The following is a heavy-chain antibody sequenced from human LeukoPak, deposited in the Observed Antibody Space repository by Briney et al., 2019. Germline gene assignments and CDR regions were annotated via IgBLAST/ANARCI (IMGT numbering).Heavy chain of an antibody. CDR2: ISAYNGNT. CDR1: GGTFSSYA. Sequence: ASVKVSCKASGGTFSSYAISWVRQAPGQGLEWMGWISAYNGNTNYEQKFQGRVTMTTDTSTSTAYMELRSLRSDDTAVYYCARDRSSGSYYPNWFDPWGQGTLVTVSS. V-gene: IGHV1-18*01. CDR3: ARDRSSGSYYPNWFDP. J-gene: IGHJ5*02. D-gene: IGHD3-10*01.